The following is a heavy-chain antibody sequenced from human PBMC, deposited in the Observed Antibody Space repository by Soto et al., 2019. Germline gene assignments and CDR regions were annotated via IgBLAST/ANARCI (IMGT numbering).Heavy chain of an antibody. CDR3: AKERDIVVVVAPLDY. V-gene: IGHV3-30*18. CDR2: ISYDGSNK. D-gene: IGHD2-15*01. Sequence: QVQLVESGGGVVQPGRSLRLSCAASGFTFSSYGMHWVRQAPGKGLEWVAVISYDGSNKYYADSVKGRFTISRDNSKNTLYRQMNSLRAEDTAVYYCAKERDIVVVVAPLDYWGQGPLVTVSS. CDR1: GFTFSSYG. J-gene: IGHJ4*02.